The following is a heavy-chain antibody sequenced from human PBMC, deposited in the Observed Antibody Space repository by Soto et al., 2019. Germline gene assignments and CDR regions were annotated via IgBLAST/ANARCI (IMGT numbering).Heavy chain of an antibody. CDR1: GYTFTSYG. CDR3: ARDHRVSYYDFWSGENWFDP. D-gene: IGHD3-3*01. CDR2: ISAYNGNT. Sequence: ASVKVSCKASGYTFTSYGISRVRQAPGQGLEWMGWISAYNGNTNYAQKLQGRVTMTTDTSTSTAYMELRSLRSDDTAVYYCARDHRVSYYDFWSGENWFDPWGQGTLVTVS. J-gene: IGHJ5*02. V-gene: IGHV1-18*01.